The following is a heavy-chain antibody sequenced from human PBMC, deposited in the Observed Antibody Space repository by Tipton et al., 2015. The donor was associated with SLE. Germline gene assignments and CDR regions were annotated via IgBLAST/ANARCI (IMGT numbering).Heavy chain of an antibody. V-gene: IGHV4-4*02. D-gene: IGHD2-15*01. CDR1: GGSISSSNW. Sequence: TLSLTCAVSGGSISSSNWWSWVRQPPGKGLEWIGEIYHSGSTNYNPSLKSRVTISVDKSKHQFSLKLSSVTAADTAVYYCARVERPPYCSGGSCSGMDVWGQGTTVTVSS. CDR3: ARVERPPYCSGGSCSGMDV. CDR2: IYHSGST. J-gene: IGHJ6*02.